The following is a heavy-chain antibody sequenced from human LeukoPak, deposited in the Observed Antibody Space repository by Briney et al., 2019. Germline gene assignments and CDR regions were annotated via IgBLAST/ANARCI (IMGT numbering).Heavy chain of an antibody. J-gene: IGHJ4*02. Sequence: SVKVSCKASGATFSSYAISWVRQAPGQGLEWMGGIIPIFGTANYAQKFQGRVTITTDESTSTAYMELSSLRSEDTAVYYCAILPGYCSSTSCWRGFDYWGQGTLVTVSS. V-gene: IGHV1-69*05. CDR2: IIPIFGTA. CDR1: GATFSSYA. D-gene: IGHD2-2*01. CDR3: AILPGYCSSTSCWRGFDY.